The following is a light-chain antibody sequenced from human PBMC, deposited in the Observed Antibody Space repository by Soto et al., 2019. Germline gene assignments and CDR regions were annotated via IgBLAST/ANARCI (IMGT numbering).Light chain of an antibody. Sequence: DIQMTQSPSALSASVGDRVTITCRASQSISSWLAWYQQKPGKAPKLLIYDASSLESGVPSRFSGSGSGTDFTLTISSLHPDEFATYYCQHYNSYSEAFGQGTKVDIK. CDR1: QSISSW. CDR2: DAS. V-gene: IGKV1-5*01. CDR3: QHYNSYSEA. J-gene: IGKJ1*01.